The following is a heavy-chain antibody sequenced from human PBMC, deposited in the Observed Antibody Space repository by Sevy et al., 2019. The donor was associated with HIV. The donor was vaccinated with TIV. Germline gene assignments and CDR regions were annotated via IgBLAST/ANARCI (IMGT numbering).Heavy chain of an antibody. CDR1: GFTFCSYG. CDR3: ARDLSDPVLRYFDWSCDY. CDR2: IWYDGSNK. D-gene: IGHD3-9*01. V-gene: IGHV3-33*01. Sequence: GGSLRLSCAASGFTFCSYGMHWVRQAPGKGLEWVAVIWYDGSNKYYADSVKGRFTISRDNSKNTLYLQMNSLRAEDTAVYYCARDLSDPVLRYFDWSCDYWGQGTLVTFSS. J-gene: IGHJ4*02.